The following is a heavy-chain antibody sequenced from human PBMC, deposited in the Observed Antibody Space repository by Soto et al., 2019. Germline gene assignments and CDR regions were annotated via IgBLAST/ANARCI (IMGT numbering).Heavy chain of an antibody. V-gene: IGHV4-38-2*01. J-gene: IGHJ4*02. CDR3: ARTHSGSYYSVFNY. Sequence: PSETLSLTCVVSNFSIISGYYWGFIRQSPGKGLEWIASIYRSGTTSYNPSLKSRVTISVDPSKNQFSLMLTAVTAADTAVYYCARTHSGSYYSVFNYWGRGSLVTVSS. CDR1: NFSIISGYY. D-gene: IGHD1-26*01. CDR2: IYRSGTT.